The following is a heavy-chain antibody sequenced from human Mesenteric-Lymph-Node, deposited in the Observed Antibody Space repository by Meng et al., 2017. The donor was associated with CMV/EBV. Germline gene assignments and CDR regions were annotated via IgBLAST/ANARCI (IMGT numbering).Heavy chain of an antibody. CDR1: GDSIGRSSPY. D-gene: IGHD6-13*01. J-gene: IGHJ5*02. CDR3: ARPHRGISAGSRFDP. V-gene: IGHV4-39*01. CDR2: IYYGGNT. Sequence: GDSIGRSSPYWGWIRRPPGKGLEYIGSIYYGGNTYYNPSLKSRVTISVDTSKNQFFLKLSSVTAADTAVYYCARPHRGISAGSRFDPWGQGTLVTVSS.